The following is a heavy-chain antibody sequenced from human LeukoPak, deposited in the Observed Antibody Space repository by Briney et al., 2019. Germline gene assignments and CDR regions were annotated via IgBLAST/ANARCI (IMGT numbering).Heavy chain of an antibody. V-gene: IGHV5-51*01. CDR1: GYSSTSYS. J-gene: IGHJ6*02. D-gene: IGHD1-14*01. Sequence: GESLKTSCMGSGYSSTSYSIGGVRQMPGKGLEGMGIIFPGDSDTRYSPSFQGQVTISADKSISTAYLQWSSLKASDTAMYYCARMPTGYYYYYGMDVWGQGTTVTVSS. CDR2: IFPGDSDT. CDR3: ARMPTGYYYYYGMDV.